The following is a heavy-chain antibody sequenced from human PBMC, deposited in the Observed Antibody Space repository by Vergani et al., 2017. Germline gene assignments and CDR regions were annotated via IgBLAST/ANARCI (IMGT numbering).Heavy chain of an antibody. Sequence: EVQLVESGGGLVQPGRSLRLSCAASGFTFDDYAMHWVRQAPGKGLEWVSGISWNSGSIGYADSVKGRFTISRDNAKNSLYLQMNSLRAEDTAVYYCAKDGFVYSSGWYYFDYWGQGTLVTVSS. CDR1: GFTFDDYA. CDR2: ISWNSGSI. CDR3: AKDGFVYSSGWYYFDY. D-gene: IGHD6-19*01. V-gene: IGHV3-9*01. J-gene: IGHJ4*02.